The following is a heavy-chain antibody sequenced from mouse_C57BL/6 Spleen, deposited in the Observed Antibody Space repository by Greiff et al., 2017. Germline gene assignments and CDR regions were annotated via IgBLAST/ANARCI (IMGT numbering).Heavy chain of an antibody. D-gene: IGHD4-1*01. CDR2: IWGVGST. J-gene: IGHJ1*03. CDR3: ARNWDGGNFDV. Sequence: QVQLQESGPGLVAPSPSLSITCTVSGFSLTSYGVDWVRQSPGKGLEWLGVIWGVGSTTYNSALNSRLSISKDNSKSQVFLKMNRLQTDDTAMYYCARNWDGGNFDVWGTGTTVTVSS. V-gene: IGHV2-6*01. CDR1: GFSLTSYG.